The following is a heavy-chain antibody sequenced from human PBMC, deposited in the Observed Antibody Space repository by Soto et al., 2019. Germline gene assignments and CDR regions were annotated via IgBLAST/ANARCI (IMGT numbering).Heavy chain of an antibody. J-gene: IGHJ6*03. D-gene: IGHD6-6*01. CDR1: GFTFSSYS. CDR3: ARNRGEYSSSYYYYYMDV. Sequence: PGGSLRLSCAASGFTFSSYSMNWVRQAPGKGLEWVSYISSSSTIYYADSVKGRFTISRDNVKNSLYLQMNSLRAEDTAVYYCARNRGEYSSSYYYYYMDVWGKGTTVTVSS. CDR2: ISSSSTI. V-gene: IGHV3-48*01.